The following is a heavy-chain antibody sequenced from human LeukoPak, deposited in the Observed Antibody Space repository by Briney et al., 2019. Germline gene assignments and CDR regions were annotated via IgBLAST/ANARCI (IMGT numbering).Heavy chain of an antibody. CDR3: AREGRYYYDSSGYPRYSYYYGMDV. CDR1: GVSISSYC. V-gene: IGHV4-59*01. D-gene: IGHD3-22*01. J-gene: IGHJ6*02. CDR2: IYYSGST. Sequence: SETLSLTCTVSGVSISSYCWSWIRQPPGKGLEWVGYIYYSGSTNYNPSPKSRVTISVDTSKNQFSLKLSSVTAADTAVYYCAREGRYYYDSSGYPRYSYYYGMDVWGQGTTVTVSS.